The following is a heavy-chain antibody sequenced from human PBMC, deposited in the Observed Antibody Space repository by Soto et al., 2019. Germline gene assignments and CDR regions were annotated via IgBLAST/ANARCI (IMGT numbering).Heavy chain of an antibody. CDR3: ARAPITMVLDY. D-gene: IGHD3-10*01. CDR1: GGSISSSGDY. CDR2: IYYNGST. V-gene: IGHV4-39*01. J-gene: IGHJ4*02. Sequence: PSETLSLTCTVSGGSISSSGDYWNWIRQPPGKGLEWLGSIYYNGSTYYSPSLKSRVTISVDTPKNQFSLKLTYVTAADTAVYYCARAPITMVLDYWGQGTLVTVSS.